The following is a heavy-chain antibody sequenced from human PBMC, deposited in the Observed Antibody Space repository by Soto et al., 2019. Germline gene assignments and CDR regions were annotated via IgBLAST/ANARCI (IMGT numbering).Heavy chain of an antibody. CDR1: GYTFTIYG. J-gene: IGHJ5*02. CDR3: ARYGYGDDNWFDP. D-gene: IGHD4-17*01. V-gene: IGHV1-18*04. CDR2: ISAYNGNT. Sequence: ASVKVSCKASGYTFTIYGISCVLQSPVQGLEWMGCISAYNGNTNYAQKLQGRVTMTTDTSTSTAYMELRSLRSDDTAVYYCARYGYGDDNWFDPWGQGTLVTVSS.